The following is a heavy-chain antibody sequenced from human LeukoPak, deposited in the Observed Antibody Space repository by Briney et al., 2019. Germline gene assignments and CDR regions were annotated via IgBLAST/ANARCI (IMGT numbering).Heavy chain of an antibody. CDR2: IDPSDSYT. V-gene: IGHV5-10-1*01. J-gene: IGHJ4*02. Sequence: GESLKISCKSSGYSFTSYWISWVRQMPGKGLEWMGRIDPSDSYTNYSPSFQGHVTISADKSISTAYPQWSSLKASDTAMFYCARPSVDGSGSYPYWGQGTLVTVSS. D-gene: IGHD3-10*01. CDR1: GYSFTSYW. CDR3: ARPSVDGSGSYPY.